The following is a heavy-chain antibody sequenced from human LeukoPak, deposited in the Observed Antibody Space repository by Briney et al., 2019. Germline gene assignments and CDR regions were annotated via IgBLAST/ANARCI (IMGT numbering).Heavy chain of an antibody. J-gene: IGHJ4*02. CDR1: GGSISSGGYS. D-gene: IGHD3-10*01. CDR3: ARAPYGYYFDY. Sequence: SETLSLTCAVSGGSISSGGYSWSWIRQPPGKGLEWIGYIYHSGSTYYNPSLKSRVTISVDTSKNQFSLKLSSVTAADTAVYYCARAPYGYYFDYWGQGTLVTVSS. V-gene: IGHV4-30-2*01. CDR2: IYHSGST.